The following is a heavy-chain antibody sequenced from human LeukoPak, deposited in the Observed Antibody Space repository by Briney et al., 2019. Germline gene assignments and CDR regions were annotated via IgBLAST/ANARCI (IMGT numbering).Heavy chain of an antibody. CDR1: GGSISSYY. Sequence: SETLSLTCTVSGGSISSYYWSWLRQPPGKGLEWIGYIYYSGSTNYNPSLKSRVTISVDPSKNQFSLKLSSVTAADTAVYYCARGVPDDFWSGYYTPVWGQGTLVTVSS. D-gene: IGHD3-3*01. CDR2: IYYSGST. CDR3: ARGVPDDFWSGYYTPV. V-gene: IGHV4-59*01. J-gene: IGHJ4*02.